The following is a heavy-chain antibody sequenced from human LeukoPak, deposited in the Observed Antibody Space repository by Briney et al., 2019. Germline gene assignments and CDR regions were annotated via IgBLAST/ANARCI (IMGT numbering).Heavy chain of an antibody. D-gene: IGHD6-13*01. J-gene: IGHJ4*02. CDR2: INPNNGDT. CDR3: TRDASRTHFDS. CDR1: GYTSTGDY. V-gene: IGHV1-2*02. Sequence: ASAKVSSKAPGYTSTGDYICRVRQTPGARVEWRGCINPNNGDTHYAQKFQGRVTMTRDTSISTAYMELSSLRPDDTAFYFCTRDASRTHFDSWGQGTLVTVSS.